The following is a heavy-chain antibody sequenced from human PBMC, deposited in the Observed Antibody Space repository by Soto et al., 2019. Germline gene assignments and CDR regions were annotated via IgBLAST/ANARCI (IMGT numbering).Heavy chain of an antibody. J-gene: IGHJ4*02. CDR2: INAGNGNT. CDR1: GYTFTSYA. V-gene: IGHV1-3*01. CDR3: ARAWIGLPLPIIAAGDY. Sequence: QVQLVQSGAEVKKPGASLKVSCKASGYTFTSYAMHWVRQAPGQRLEWMRWINAGNGNTKYSQKLQGSVTITRDTSAGTTYMEVSSLGSEDTAVYYCARAWIGLPLPIIAAGDYWGKGTLVTVSS. D-gene: IGHD6-13*01.